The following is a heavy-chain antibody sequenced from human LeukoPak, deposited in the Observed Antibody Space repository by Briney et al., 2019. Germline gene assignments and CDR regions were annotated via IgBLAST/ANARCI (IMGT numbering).Heavy chain of an antibody. Sequence: ASVKVSCKAPGYTFTGYYMHWVRQAPGQGLEWMGRINPNSGGTNYAQKFQGRVTMTRDTSISTAYMELSRLRSDDTAVYYCARGLDYDILTGYFRDYWGQGTLVTVSS. V-gene: IGHV1-2*06. J-gene: IGHJ4*02. CDR2: INPNSGGT. D-gene: IGHD3-9*01. CDR1: GYTFTGYY. CDR3: ARGLDYDILTGYFRDY.